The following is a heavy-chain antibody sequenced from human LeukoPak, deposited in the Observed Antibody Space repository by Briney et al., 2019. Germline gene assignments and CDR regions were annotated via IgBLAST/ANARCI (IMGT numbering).Heavy chain of an antibody. Sequence: SVKVSCKASGGTFISYAISWVRQAPGQGLEWMGGIIPIFGTANYAQKFQGRVTITADESTSTAYMELSSLRSEDTAVYYCARRATVVKRRGYYFDYWGQETLVTVSS. CDR1: GGTFISYA. D-gene: IGHD4-23*01. CDR3: ARRATVVKRRGYYFDY. V-gene: IGHV1-69*13. CDR2: IIPIFGTA. J-gene: IGHJ4*02.